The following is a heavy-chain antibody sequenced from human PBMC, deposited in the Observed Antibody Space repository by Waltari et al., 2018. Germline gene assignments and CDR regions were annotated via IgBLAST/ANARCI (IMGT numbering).Heavy chain of an antibody. CDR1: GYTITELS. Sequence: QVQLVQSGAEVKKPGASVKVSCKVSGYTITELSMHWVRQATGKGLEWMGGFDPEDGETIYAQKFQGRVTMTEDTSTDTAYMELSSLRSEDTAVYYCATANQGYDFWSGYYHFDYWGQGTLVTVSS. V-gene: IGHV1-24*01. D-gene: IGHD3-3*01. CDR3: ATANQGYDFWSGYYHFDY. CDR2: FDPEDGET. J-gene: IGHJ4*02.